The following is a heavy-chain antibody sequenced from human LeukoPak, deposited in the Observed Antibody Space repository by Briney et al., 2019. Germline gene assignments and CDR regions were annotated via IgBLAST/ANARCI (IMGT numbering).Heavy chain of an antibody. CDR1: GFTFSYYT. CDR3: ARDDVAWNDVHWFDP. CDR2: ISSTGSSI. J-gene: IGHJ5*02. D-gene: IGHD1-1*01. Sequence: GGSLRLSCAASGFTFSYYTMSWVRQAPGKGLEWVSSISSTGSSIYYADSVKGRFTISRDNAKNSLHLQMSSLRVEDTAVYYCARDDVAWNDVHWFDPWGQGTLVTVSS. V-gene: IGHV3-21*01.